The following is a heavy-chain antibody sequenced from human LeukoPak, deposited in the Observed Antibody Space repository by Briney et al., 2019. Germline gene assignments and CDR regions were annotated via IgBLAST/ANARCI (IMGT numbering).Heavy chain of an antibody. J-gene: IGHJ6*02. V-gene: IGHV1-46*01. Sequence: ASVKVSCKASGYTFTSYYMHWVRQAPGQGLEWMGLINPSGGSTSYAQKFQGRVTMTRDTSTSTVYMELSSLRSEDTAVYYCARDSSSWPRPAYYYYGMDVWGQGTTVTVSS. CDR2: INPSGGST. CDR1: GYTFTSYY. CDR3: ARDSSSWPRPAYYYYGMDV. D-gene: IGHD6-13*01.